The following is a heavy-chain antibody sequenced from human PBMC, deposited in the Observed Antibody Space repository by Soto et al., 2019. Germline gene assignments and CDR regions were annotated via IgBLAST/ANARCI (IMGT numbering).Heavy chain of an antibody. CDR3: ASGIQLWLRRINNGYSG. CDR2: IIPMFGTA. J-gene: IGHJ4*02. V-gene: IGHV1-69*12. D-gene: IGHD5-18*01. Sequence: QVQLVQSGAEVKQPESSVKVSCKAPGGTFSTYAISWVRQAPGQGLEWMGGIIPMFGTANYAQRFQDRVTITADESTNTVYMELISLRSEDTAVYFCASGIQLWLRRINNGYSGCGQGTLVTVSS. CDR1: GGTFSTYA.